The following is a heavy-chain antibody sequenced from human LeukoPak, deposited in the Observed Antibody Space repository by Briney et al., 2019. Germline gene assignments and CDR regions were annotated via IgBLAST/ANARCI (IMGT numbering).Heavy chain of an antibody. CDR3: AKGSHSGSYPYYFDY. CDR2: IKKDGSEE. V-gene: IGHV3-7*03. J-gene: IGHJ4*02. Sequence: GGSLRLSCEASGFTFSFYWMSWVRQAPGKGLEWVANIKKDGSEEYYVDSVKGRFTISRDNAKNSLYLQMNSLRAEDTAVYYCAKGSHSGSYPYYFDYWGQGTLVTVSS. D-gene: IGHD1-26*01. CDR1: GFTFSFYW.